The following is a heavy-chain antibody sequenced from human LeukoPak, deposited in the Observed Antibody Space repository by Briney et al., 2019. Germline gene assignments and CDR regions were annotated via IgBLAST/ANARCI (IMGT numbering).Heavy chain of an antibody. CDR2: TYTSGST. Sequence: NPSETLSLTCTVSGGSISSSSYYWGWIRQPPGKGLEWIGRTYTSGSTNYNPSLKSRVTMSVDTSKNQFSLKLSYVTAADTAVYYCARVDVFGVVSSDYYYYYMDVWGKGTTVTVSS. V-gene: IGHV4-39*07. D-gene: IGHD3-3*01. CDR1: GGSISSSSYY. J-gene: IGHJ6*03. CDR3: ARVDVFGVVSSDYYYYYMDV.